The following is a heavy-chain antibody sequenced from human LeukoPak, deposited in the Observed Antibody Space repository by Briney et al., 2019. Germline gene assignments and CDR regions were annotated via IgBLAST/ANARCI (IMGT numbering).Heavy chain of an antibody. J-gene: IGHJ4*02. V-gene: IGHV4-59*02. CDR3: ARETRLRWTDY. Sequence: QTSETLSLTCTVSGGAVNIYYWSWIRQTPGKGLEWIGYISHSGYSDYAPSLKSRVTISVDTSKNQFSLKLSSVTAADTAVYYCARETRLRWTDYWGQGTLVTVSS. CDR1: GGAVNIYY. CDR2: ISHSGYS. D-gene: IGHD5-24*01.